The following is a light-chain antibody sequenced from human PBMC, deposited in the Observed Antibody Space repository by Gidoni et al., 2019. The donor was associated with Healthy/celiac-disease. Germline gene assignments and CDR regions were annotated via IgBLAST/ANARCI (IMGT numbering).Light chain of an antibody. J-gene: IGLJ3*02. CDR3: AAWDDSLNGYWV. V-gene: IGLV1-44*01. CDR2: SNT. CDR1: SSNIGSNT. Sequence: QSVLTPPPSASGTPGQRVTLSCSGSSSNIGSNTVNWHQQLPGTAPKLLIYSNTPRPSGVPDRFSGSKAGTSASLAISGLQSEDEADYYCAAWDDSLNGYWVFGGGTKLTVL.